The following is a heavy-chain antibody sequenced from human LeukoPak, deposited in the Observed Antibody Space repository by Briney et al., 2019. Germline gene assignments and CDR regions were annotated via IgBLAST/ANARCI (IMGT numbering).Heavy chain of an antibody. J-gene: IGHJ4*02. D-gene: IGHD6-13*01. CDR1: GGSFSGYY. Sequence: SETLSLTCAVYGGSFSGYYWSWIRQPPGKGLEWIGEINHSGSTNYNPSLKSRVTISVDTSKNQFSLKLSSVTAADTAVYYCARTLKERIAAAAHFDYWGQGTLVTVSS. V-gene: IGHV4-34*01. CDR3: ARTLKERIAAAAHFDY. CDR2: INHSGST.